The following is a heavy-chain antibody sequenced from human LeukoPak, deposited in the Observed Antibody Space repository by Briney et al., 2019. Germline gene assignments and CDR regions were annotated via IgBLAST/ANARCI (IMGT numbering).Heavy chain of an antibody. J-gene: IGHJ5*02. CDR3: ARDDGYSSFDP. CDR2: ISGSGGST. V-gene: IGHV3-23*01. D-gene: IGHD6-13*01. CDR1: AFTFSHYA. Sequence: PGGSLRLSCAASAFTFSHYAMSWVRQAPGKGLEWVSTISGSGGSTYYAGSVKGRFAISRDNSKNTLYLQMNSLRAEDTAVYYCARDDGYSSFDPWGQGTLVTVSS.